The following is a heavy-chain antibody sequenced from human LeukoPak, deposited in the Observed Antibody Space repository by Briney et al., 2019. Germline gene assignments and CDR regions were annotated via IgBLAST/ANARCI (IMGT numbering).Heavy chain of an antibody. CDR2: INHSGST. J-gene: IGHJ6*03. V-gene: IGHV4-34*01. Sequence: PSETLSLTCAVYGGSFSGYYWSWIRQPPGKGLEWIGEINHSGSTNYNSSLKSRVTISVDTSKNQFSLKLSSVTAADTAVYYCARGPRLLISRYYYYMDVWGKGTTVTVSS. D-gene: IGHD3-16*01. CDR1: GGSFSGYY. CDR3: ARGPRLLISRYYYYMDV.